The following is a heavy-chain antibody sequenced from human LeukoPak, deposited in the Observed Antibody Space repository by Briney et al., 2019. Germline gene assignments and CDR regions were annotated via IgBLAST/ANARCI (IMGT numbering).Heavy chain of an antibody. J-gene: IGHJ4*02. CDR2: IYYSGST. D-gene: IGHD5-24*01. CDR3: ARGAGAGYNLQPFDY. CDR1: GGSISSYY. V-gene: IGHV4-59*08. Sequence: PSETLSLTCTVSGGSISSYYWSWIRQPPGKGLEWVGYIYYSGSTKYNPSLKSRVSISVDTSKNQFSLKLSSVTAADTAVYYCARGAGAGYNLQPFDYWGQGTLVTVSS.